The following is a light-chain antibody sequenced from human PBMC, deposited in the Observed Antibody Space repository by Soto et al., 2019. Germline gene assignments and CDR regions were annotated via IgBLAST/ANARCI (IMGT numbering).Light chain of an antibody. V-gene: IGKV3-15*01. CDR2: GAS. CDR1: QSVSSN. Sequence: EIVMTQSPATLSVSPGERATLSCRASQSVSSNLAWYQQKPGQAPRLLIYGASTRATGIPARFSGSGSGTEFTLPISSLQSEDFAVXXXXXYNNWPPLTFGGGTKVEIK. J-gene: IGKJ4*01. CDR3: XXYNNWPPLT.